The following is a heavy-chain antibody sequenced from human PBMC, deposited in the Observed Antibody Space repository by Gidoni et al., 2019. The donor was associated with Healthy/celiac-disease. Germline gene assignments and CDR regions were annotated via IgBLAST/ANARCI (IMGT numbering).Heavy chain of an antibody. CDR1: GGSFRCYY. V-gene: IGHV4-34*01. D-gene: IGHD2-15*01. CDR2: INHSGST. J-gene: IGHJ3*02. CDR3: AAGFFVVEI. Sequence: QVQLQQWGAGLLKPSETLSLTCAVYGGSFRCYYWSWISQPPGKGLEWIGEINHSGSTNYNPSLKSRVTISVDTSKNQFSLKLSSVTAADTAVYYCAAGFFVVEIWGQGTMVTVSS.